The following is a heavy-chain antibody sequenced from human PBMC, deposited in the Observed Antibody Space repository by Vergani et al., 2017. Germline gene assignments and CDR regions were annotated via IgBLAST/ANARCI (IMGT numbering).Heavy chain of an antibody. D-gene: IGHD6-6*01. CDR1: GYTFTGYY. J-gene: IGHJ6*02. Sequence: QVQLVQSGAEVKKPGASVKVSCKASGYTFTGYYMHWVRQAPGQGLEWMGWIIPILGIANYAQKFQGRVTITADKSTSTAYMELSSLRSDDTAVYYCARELPLIAARTPIYGMDVWGQGTTVTVSS. CDR3: ARELPLIAARTPIYGMDV. V-gene: IGHV1-69*09. CDR2: IIPILGIA.